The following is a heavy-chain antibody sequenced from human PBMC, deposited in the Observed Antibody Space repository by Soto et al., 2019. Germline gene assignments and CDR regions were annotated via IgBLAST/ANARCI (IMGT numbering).Heavy chain of an antibody. J-gene: IGHJ4*02. CDR1: GGSISSSGYY. V-gene: IGHV4-39*01. D-gene: IGHD3-22*01. Sequence: SETLSLTCTVSGGSISSSGYYWGWIRQPPGKGLEWIGSIYYSGSTYYNPSLKSRVTISVDTSKNQFSLKLSSVTAADTAVYYCARPYGLWLLNFDYWGQGTLVTVSS. CDR3: ARPYGLWLLNFDY. CDR2: IYYSGST.